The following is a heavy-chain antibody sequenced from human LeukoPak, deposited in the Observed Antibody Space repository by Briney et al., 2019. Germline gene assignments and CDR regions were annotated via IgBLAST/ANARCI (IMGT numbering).Heavy chain of an antibody. CDR3: AKDAQRGCDYSNSLEH. J-gene: IGHJ4*02. CDR1: GFTFSHYG. CDR2: IWIDGTNK. V-gene: IGHV3-33*06. D-gene: IGHD4-11*01. Sequence: GGSLRLSCEASGFTFSHYGMHWVRQEPGKGLEWVAVIWIDGTNKYEADSVKGRFTISRDNFNNLVSLQMDRLRAEDAAVYYGAKDAQRGCDYSNSLEHWGQGSLVIVSS.